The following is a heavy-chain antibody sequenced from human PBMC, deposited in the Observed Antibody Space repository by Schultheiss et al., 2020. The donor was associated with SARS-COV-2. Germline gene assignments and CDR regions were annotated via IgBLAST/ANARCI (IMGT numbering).Heavy chain of an antibody. D-gene: IGHD6-13*01. Sequence: GGSLRLSCAASGFTFSSYSMNWVRQAPGKGLEWVSSISVSGGSTYYAASVRGRFTISKDNSKNTLYLQMNSLRAEDTAVYYCAKGLSSSWFLFDYWGQGTLVTVSS. J-gene: IGHJ4*02. CDR1: GFTFSSYS. CDR3: AKGLSSSWFLFDY. CDR2: ISVSGGST. V-gene: IGHV3-23*01.